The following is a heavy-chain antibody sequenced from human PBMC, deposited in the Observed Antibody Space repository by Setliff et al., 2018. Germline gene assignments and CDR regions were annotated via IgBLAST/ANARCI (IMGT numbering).Heavy chain of an antibody. J-gene: IGHJ4*02. CDR3: ARGGLGSVPDFDS. CDR1: GFTFTNYD. D-gene: IGHD6-19*01. CDR2: MNVDNGNS. Sequence: ASVKVSCKASGFTFTNYDINWVRQATGQGLEWMGWMNVDNGNSDSAQKFQGRLTMTRDTSTSTAYVELSSLRSEDTAVYYCARGGLGSVPDFDSWGQGTLVTVSS. V-gene: IGHV1-8*02.